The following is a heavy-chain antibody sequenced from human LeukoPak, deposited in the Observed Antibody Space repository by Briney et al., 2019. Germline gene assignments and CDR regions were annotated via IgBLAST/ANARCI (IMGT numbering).Heavy chain of an antibody. V-gene: IGHV5-51*01. Sequence: XGXGXXWMGIIYPGDSDTRYSPSFQGQVTISADKSISTAYLQWSSLKASDTAMYYCARLLGSSWYDYWGQGTLVTVSS. CDR2: IYPGDSDT. D-gene: IGHD6-13*01. CDR3: ARLLGSSWYDY. J-gene: IGHJ4*02.